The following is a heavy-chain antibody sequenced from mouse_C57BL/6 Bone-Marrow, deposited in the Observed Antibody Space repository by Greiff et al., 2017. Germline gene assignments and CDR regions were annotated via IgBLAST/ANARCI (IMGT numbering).Heavy chain of an antibody. Sequence: QVQLQQSGAELMKPGASVKLSCKATGYTFTGYWIEWVKQRPGHGLEWIGDILPGSGSTNYNEKFKGKATFTADTSSNTAYMQHSNLTTEDSAIYYCAREGHYYASPFAYWGKGTLVTVSA. CDR1: GYTFTGYW. CDR2: ILPGSGST. CDR3: AREGHYYASPFAY. D-gene: IGHD1-1*01. V-gene: IGHV1-9*01. J-gene: IGHJ3*01.